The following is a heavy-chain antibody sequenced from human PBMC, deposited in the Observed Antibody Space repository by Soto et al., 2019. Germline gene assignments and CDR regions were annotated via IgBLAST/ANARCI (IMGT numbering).Heavy chain of an antibody. J-gene: IGHJ4*02. CDR2: IIPILGIA. V-gene: IGHV1-69*02. D-gene: IGHD2-21*02. CDR3: ARVFEPDDSYFDY. CDR1: GGTFSSYT. Sequence: QVQLVQSGAEVKKPGSSVKVSCKASGGTFSSYTISWVRQAPGQGLEWMGRIIPILGIANYAQKFQGRVTITADKSTSTAYMELSSLRSEDTAVYYCARVFEPDDSYFDYWGQGTLVTVSS.